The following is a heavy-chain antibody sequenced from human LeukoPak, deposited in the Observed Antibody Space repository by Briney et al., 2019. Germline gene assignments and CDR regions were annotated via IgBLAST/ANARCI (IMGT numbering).Heavy chain of an antibody. Sequence: SVKVSCKASGGTFSSYAISWVRQAPGQGLEWMGGIIPIFGTANYAQKLQGRVTMTTDTSTSTAYMELRSLRSDDTAVYYCARDVRSGWYVIDYWGQGTLVTVSS. CDR1: GGTFSSYA. V-gene: IGHV1-69*05. D-gene: IGHD6-19*01. CDR3: ARDVRSGWYVIDY. J-gene: IGHJ4*02. CDR2: IIPIFGTA.